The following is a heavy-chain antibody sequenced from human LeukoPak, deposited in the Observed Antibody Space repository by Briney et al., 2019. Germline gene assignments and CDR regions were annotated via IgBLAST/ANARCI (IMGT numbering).Heavy chain of an antibody. D-gene: IGHD3-3*01. V-gene: IGHV1-2*02. Sequence: ASVKVSCKASGYTFTGYYMHWVRQAPGQGLEWMGWINPNSGGTNYAQKFQGRVTMTRDTSISTAYMELSRLRSDDTAVYYCARGGPSGEWFSQLDYWGEGTLVTVSS. CDR1: GYTFTGYY. CDR2: INPNSGGT. CDR3: ARGGPSGEWFSQLDY. J-gene: IGHJ4*02.